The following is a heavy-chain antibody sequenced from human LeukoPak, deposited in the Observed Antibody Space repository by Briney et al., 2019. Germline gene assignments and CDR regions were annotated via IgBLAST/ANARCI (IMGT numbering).Heavy chain of an antibody. CDR3: ASQKLGMRYWYLDL. J-gene: IGHJ2*01. CDR1: GGSISSGSYY. Sequence: PSETLSLTCTVSGGSISSGSYYWSWIRQPAGKGLEWIGRIYTSGSTNYNPSLKSRVTISVDTSKNQFSLKLSSVTAADTAVYYCASQKLGMRYWYLDLWGRGTLVTVSS. D-gene: IGHD7-27*01. V-gene: IGHV4-61*02. CDR2: IYTSGST.